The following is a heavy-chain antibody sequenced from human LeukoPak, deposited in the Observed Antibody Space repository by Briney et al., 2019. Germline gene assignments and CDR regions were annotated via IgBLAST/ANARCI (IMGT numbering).Heavy chain of an antibody. CDR3: TTALGT. CDR2: IKQDGYEK. V-gene: IGHV3-7*01. J-gene: IGHJ4*02. CDR1: GFTFSGYW. Sequence: PGGSLRLSCAASGFTFSGYWMSWVRQTPEKGLEWVANIKQDGYEKYYVDSVKGRFTISRDNAKNSLYLQMNSLRADDTAVYYCTTALGTWGQGTLVTVSS.